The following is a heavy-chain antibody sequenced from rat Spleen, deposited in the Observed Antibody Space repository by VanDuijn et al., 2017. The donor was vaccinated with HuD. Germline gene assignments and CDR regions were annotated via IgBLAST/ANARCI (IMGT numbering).Heavy chain of an antibody. D-gene: IGHD1-2*01. V-gene: IGHV5S13*01. Sequence: EVQLVESGGGLVQPGRSLKLSCAASGFTFSNYDMAWVRQAPTKGLEWIASISTGGGNTYYRDSVKGRFTISRDNAKNTQYLQMDSLRSEDTATYYCARQTMRQLYPYWYFDFWGPGTMVTVSS. CDR3: ARQTMRQLYPYWYFDF. J-gene: IGHJ1*01. CDR1: GFTFSNYD. CDR2: ISTGGGNT.